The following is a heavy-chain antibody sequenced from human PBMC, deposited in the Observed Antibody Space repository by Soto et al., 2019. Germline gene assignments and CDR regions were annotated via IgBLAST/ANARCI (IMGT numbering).Heavy chain of an antibody. CDR2: IKQDGSGK. J-gene: IGHJ6*02. CDR1: GFTFSSYW. CDR3: AREGAYHLYYYYGMDV. Sequence: GGSLRLSCAASGFTFSSYWMSWVRQAPGKGLEWVANIKQDGSGKYYVDSVKGRFTISRDNAKNSLYLQMNSLRAEDTAVYYCAREGAYHLYYYYGMDVWGQGTTVTVSS. V-gene: IGHV3-7*05. D-gene: IGHD2-2*01.